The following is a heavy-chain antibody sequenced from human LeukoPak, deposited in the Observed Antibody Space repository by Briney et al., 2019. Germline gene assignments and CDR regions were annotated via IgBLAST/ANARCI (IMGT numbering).Heavy chain of an antibody. D-gene: IGHD2-21*02. CDR3: ARDLCVTAIHCLKVVDY. Sequence: PGGSLRLSCAASGFTFSSYWMSWVRQAPGKGLEWVANIKQDGSEKYYVDSVKGRFTISRDNAKNSLYLQMNSLRAEDTAVYHCARDLCVTAIHCLKVVDYWGQGTLVTVSS. CDR1: GFTFSSYW. J-gene: IGHJ4*02. CDR2: IKQDGSEK. V-gene: IGHV3-7*01.